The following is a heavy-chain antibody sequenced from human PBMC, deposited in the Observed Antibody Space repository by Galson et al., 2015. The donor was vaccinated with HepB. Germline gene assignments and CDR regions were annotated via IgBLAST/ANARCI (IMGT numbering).Heavy chain of an antibody. D-gene: IGHD1-26*01. CDR2: ISPGDGYT. CDR3: VRDDGIYAVDY. J-gene: IGHJ4*02. CDR1: GYTFTSHN. Sequence: SVKVSCKASGYTFTSHNMHWVRQAPGQGLEWMGIISPGDGYTNYAQKFQGRVTMTRDTSTSTAYMEVSSLRSEATAVYYCVRDDGIYAVDYWGQGTLVTVSS. V-gene: IGHV1-46*01.